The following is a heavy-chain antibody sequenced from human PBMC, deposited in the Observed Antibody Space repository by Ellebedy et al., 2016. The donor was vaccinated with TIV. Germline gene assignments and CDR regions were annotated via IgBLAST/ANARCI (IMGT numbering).Heavy chain of an antibody. CDR1: GFTLGSYW. CDR3: ARDNTNPRSAFDI. Sequence: GESLKISCAASGFTLGSYWMSWVRQAPGKGLEWVANIKQDGNEKYYVDSVEGRFTISRDNARNSLYLQMNSLRAEDTAVYYCARDNTNPRSAFDIWGQGTMVTVSS. V-gene: IGHV3-7*03. CDR2: IKQDGNEK. J-gene: IGHJ3*02.